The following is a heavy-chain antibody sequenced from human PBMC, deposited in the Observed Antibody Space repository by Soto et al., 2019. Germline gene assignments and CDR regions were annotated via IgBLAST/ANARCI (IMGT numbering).Heavy chain of an antibody. CDR1: GYSISSGYY. V-gene: IGHV4-30-2*01. CDR3: ASRPFYYYGLDV. Sequence: LSLTCAVSGYSISSGYYWSWIRQPPGKALEWIGYVYHTGNAYPKPSLKSRVTISLDRSKNQFSLKMTSVTAADTALYYCASRPFYYYGLDVWGQGTTVTVSS. J-gene: IGHJ6*02. CDR2: VYHTGNA.